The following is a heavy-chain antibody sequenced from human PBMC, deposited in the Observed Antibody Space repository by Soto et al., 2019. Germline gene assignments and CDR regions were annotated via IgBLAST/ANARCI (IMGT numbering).Heavy chain of an antibody. CDR3: LVTTSAFDI. CDR1: GFTLSNFW. V-gene: IGHV3-7*01. J-gene: IGHJ3*02. D-gene: IGHD4-17*01. CDR2: IKQGGVEK. Sequence: EVQLVESGGDLAQPGGSLRLSCAASGFTLSNFWVNWVRQAPGKGLEWVANIKQGGVEKNYVDSVKGRFTISRDDTKNSLFLQSNNLRAVDAAIYYCLVTTSAFDIWGRGTTVTVSS.